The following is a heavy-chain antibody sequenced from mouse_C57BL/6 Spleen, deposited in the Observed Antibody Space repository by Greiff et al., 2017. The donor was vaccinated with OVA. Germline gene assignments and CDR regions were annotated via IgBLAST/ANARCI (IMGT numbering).Heavy chain of an antibody. CDR1: GFTFSSYA. J-gene: IGHJ3*01. CDR2: ISDGGSYT. V-gene: IGHV5-4*01. Sequence: EVMLVESGGGLVKPGGSLKLSCAASGFTFSSYAMSWVRQTPEKRLEWVATISDGGSYTYYPDNVKGRFTISRDNAKNNLYLQMSHLKSEDTAMYYCARDLGTMVTRFAYWGQGTLVTVSA. D-gene: IGHD2-1*01. CDR3: ARDLGTMVTRFAY.